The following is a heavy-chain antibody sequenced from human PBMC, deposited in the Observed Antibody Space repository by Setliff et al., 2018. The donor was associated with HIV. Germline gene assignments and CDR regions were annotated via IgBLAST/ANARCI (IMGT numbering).Heavy chain of an antibody. CDR1: GGSFSGYY. CDR3: AKVLNHCSDTTCWYYFDY. CDR2: NNHSGST. D-gene: IGHD2-2*01. Sequence: PSETLSLTCAVYGGSFSGYYWTWIRQPPGKGLEWIGENNHSGSTNYSPSLKSRVTISVDASKNQFSLRLSSVTAADTAVYYCAKVLNHCSDTTCWYYFDYWGQGTLVTVSS. J-gene: IGHJ4*02. V-gene: IGHV4-34*01.